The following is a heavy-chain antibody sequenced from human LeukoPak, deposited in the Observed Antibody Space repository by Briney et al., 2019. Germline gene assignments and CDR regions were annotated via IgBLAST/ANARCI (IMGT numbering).Heavy chain of an antibody. CDR1: GASVTSGGFY. J-gene: IGHJ5*02. Sequence: SETLSLTCSVSGASVTSGGFYWGWPRQPPGKGLEWIATVYYTGSTYYNPSLKSRVTISIDTSNNQFSLSLRSLIAEDTAVYYCARHSGSGSLSRPFDPWGQGTLVTVSS. CDR3: ARHSGSGSLSRPFDP. CDR2: VYYTGST. D-gene: IGHD3-10*01. V-gene: IGHV4-39*01.